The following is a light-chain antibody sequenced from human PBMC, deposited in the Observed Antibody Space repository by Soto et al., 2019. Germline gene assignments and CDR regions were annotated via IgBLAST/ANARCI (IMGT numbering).Light chain of an antibody. Sequence: QSVLTQPPSASGTPGQRVTISCSGSSSNIGSNTVNWYQQLPGTAPKLLIYSNNQRPSGVPDRFSGSKSGTSAALAIIGLQSADEADYYCSAWDDSMNGWVFGGGTKLTVL. CDR1: SSNIGSNT. J-gene: IGLJ3*02. CDR3: SAWDDSMNGWV. V-gene: IGLV1-44*01. CDR2: SNN.